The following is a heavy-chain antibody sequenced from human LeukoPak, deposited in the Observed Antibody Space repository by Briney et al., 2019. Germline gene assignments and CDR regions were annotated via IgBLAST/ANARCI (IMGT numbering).Heavy chain of an antibody. D-gene: IGHD6-19*01. CDR2: INHSGST. V-gene: IGHV4-34*01. CDR1: GGSFSGYY. Sequence: KPSETLSLTRAVYGGSFSGYYWSWIRQPPGKGLEWIGEINHSGSTNYNPSLKSRVTISVDTSKNQFSLKLSSVTAADTAVYYCARRLTQWLVPYYFDYWGQGTLVTVSS. J-gene: IGHJ4*02. CDR3: ARRLTQWLVPYYFDY.